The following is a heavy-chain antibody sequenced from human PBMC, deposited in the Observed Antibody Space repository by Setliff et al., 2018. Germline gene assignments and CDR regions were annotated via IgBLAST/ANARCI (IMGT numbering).Heavy chain of an antibody. Sequence: PSETLSLTCTVSGGSISSSSYYWGWIRQPPGKGLEWIGGIYYSGSTYYNPSLKSRVTISVDTSKNQFSLKLSSVTAADTAVYYCARDVRYYYGSGSYYNDWFDPWGQGTLVTVSS. D-gene: IGHD3-10*01. CDR1: GGSISSSSYY. J-gene: IGHJ5*02. CDR2: IYYSGST. V-gene: IGHV4-39*07. CDR3: ARDVRYYYGSGSYYNDWFDP.